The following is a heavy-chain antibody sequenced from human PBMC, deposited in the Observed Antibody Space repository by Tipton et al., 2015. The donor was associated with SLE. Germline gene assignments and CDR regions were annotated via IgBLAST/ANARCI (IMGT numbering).Heavy chain of an antibody. Sequence: TLSLTCTVSGGSISSTTYYWGWIRQSPGKGLEWIGSIFYSGTTYYSPSLKSRVTISVDTSKNQFSLKVSSVTAADTAVYYCARDFKGIVADYFDYWGQGTLVTVSS. CDR3: ARDFKGIVADYFDY. D-gene: IGHD1-26*01. J-gene: IGHJ4*02. V-gene: IGHV4-39*07. CDR2: IFYSGTT. CDR1: GGSISSTTYY.